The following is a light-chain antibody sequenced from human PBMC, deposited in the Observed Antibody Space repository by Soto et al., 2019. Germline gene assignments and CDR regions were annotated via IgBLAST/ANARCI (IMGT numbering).Light chain of an antibody. J-gene: IGKJ1*01. V-gene: IGKV1-39*01. CDR2: AAS. CDR3: QQSYLTPET. Sequence: DIQMTQSPSSLSASVGDRVTITCRASQSISSYLNWYQQKPGKAPKLLIYAASSLQSGVPSRFSGSGSGTDFNLTISSLQPEDFATYYCQQSYLTPETFGQGTKVEI. CDR1: QSISSY.